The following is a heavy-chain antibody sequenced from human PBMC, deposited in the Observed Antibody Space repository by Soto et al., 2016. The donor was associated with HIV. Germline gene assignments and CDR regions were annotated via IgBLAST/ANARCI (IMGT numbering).Heavy chain of an antibody. CDR2: ISTSGSTI. CDR3: ASGLFFLNSFNY. CDR1: GFAFSDHS. Sequence: EVQLVESGGGLVQPGESLRLSCDASGFAFSDHSMDWVRQTPGKGLEWIAHISTSGSTIHYADSVNGRFIISRDNAKKSLYLQMSSLRADDTAIYYCASGLFFLNSFNYWGQGTLVHRLL. V-gene: IGHV3-48*04. J-gene: IGHJ4*02.